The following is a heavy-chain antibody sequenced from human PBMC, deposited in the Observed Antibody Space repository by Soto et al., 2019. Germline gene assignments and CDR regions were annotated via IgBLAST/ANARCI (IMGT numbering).Heavy chain of an antibody. D-gene: IGHD6-13*01. V-gene: IGHV3-30-3*01. Sequence: GGSLRLSCAASGFTFSSYAMHWVRQAPGKGLEWVAVISYDGSNKYYADSVKGRFTISRDNSKNTLYLQMNSLRAEDTAVYYCARDRVAAAATWYFDYWGQGTLATVSS. CDR3: ARDRVAAAATWYFDY. J-gene: IGHJ4*02. CDR2: ISYDGSNK. CDR1: GFTFSSYA.